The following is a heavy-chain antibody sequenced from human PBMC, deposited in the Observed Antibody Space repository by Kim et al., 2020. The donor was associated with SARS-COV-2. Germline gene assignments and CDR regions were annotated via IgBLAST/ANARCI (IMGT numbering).Heavy chain of an antibody. V-gene: IGHV1-18*01. J-gene: IGHJ3*02. CDR3: ARGPAAGPLGAFDI. D-gene: IGHD6-13*01. Sequence: AQKLQGRVTMTTDTSTSTAYMELRSLRSDDTAVYYCARGPAAGPLGAFDIWGQGTMVTVSS.